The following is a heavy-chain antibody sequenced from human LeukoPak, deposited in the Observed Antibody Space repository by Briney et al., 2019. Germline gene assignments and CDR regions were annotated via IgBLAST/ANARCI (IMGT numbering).Heavy chain of an antibody. V-gene: IGHV3-23*01. CDR2: ISGSGGST. J-gene: IGHJ4*02. Sequence: GGSLRLSSAASGFTFSSYAMSWVRQAPGKGLEWVSAISGSGGSTYYADSVKGRFTISRDNSKNTLYLQMNSLRAGDTAVYYCATGELPWHFDYWGQGTLVTVSS. CDR3: ATGELPWHFDY. CDR1: GFTFSSYA. D-gene: IGHD1-26*01.